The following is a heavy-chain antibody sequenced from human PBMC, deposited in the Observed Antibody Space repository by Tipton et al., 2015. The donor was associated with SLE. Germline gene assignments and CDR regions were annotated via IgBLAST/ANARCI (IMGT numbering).Heavy chain of an antibody. Sequence: SLRLSCAASGFTFSSYWMSWVRQAPGKGLEWVANIKQDGSEKYYVDSVKGRFTISRDNAKNSLYLQMNSLRAEDTAVYYCARLKLELGDAFDIWGQGTMVTVSS. V-gene: IGHV3-7*03. D-gene: IGHD1-7*01. CDR3: ARLKLELGDAFDI. CDR2: IKQDGSEK. J-gene: IGHJ3*02. CDR1: GFTFSSYW.